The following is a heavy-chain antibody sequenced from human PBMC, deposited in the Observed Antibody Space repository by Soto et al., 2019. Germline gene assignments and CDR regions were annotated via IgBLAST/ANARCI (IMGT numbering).Heavy chain of an antibody. V-gene: IGHV4-39*01. Sequence: QLPLQESGPGLVKPSETLSLTCTVSGGSISSSSYYWGWIRQPPGKGLEWIGSIYYSGSTYYNPSLKSRVTISVDTSKNQFSLKLSSVTAADTAVYYCARGFWSGYYYYFDYWGQGTLVTVSS. CDR3: ARGFWSGYYYYFDY. CDR2: IYYSGST. J-gene: IGHJ4*02. D-gene: IGHD3-3*01. CDR1: GGSISSSSYY.